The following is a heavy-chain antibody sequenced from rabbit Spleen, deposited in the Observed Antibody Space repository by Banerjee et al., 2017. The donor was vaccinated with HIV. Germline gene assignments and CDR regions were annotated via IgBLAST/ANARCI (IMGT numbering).Heavy chain of an antibody. J-gene: IGHJ4*01. V-gene: IGHV1S45*01. CDR1: GFSFSSGYS. Sequence: QEQLEESGGDLVKPEGSLTLTCTASGFSFSSGYSMCWVRQAPGKGLEWIECIDVGDGITYYASWAKGRFTISKTSSTTVTLQMTSLTAADTATYFCARYRPSSVWAFNLWGPGTLVTVS. CDR2: IDVGDGIT. CDR3: ARYRPSSVWAFNL. D-gene: IGHD4-1*01.